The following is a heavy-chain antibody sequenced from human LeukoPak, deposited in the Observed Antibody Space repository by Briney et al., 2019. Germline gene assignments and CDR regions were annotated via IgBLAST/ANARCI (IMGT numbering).Heavy chain of an antibody. CDR2: INHSGST. CDR3: ARGWRYYDSSGPKALGY. CDR1: GGSFSGYY. D-gene: IGHD3-22*01. V-gene: IGHV4-34*01. Sequence: SETLSLTCAVYGGSFSGYYWSWIRQPPGKGLEWIGEINHSGSTIYNPSLKSRVTISVDTSKNQFSLKLSSVTAADTAVYYCARGWRYYDSSGPKALGYWGQGTLVTVSS. J-gene: IGHJ4*02.